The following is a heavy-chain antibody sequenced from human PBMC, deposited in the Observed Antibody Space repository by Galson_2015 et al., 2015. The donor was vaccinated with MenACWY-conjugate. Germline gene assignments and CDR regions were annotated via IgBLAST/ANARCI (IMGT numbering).Heavy chain of an antibody. Sequence: SLRLSCAVSGFTVSSSYMTWVRQAPGKGLEWVSVIYSDGSTYNADSVKCRFTISRDNSKNTVFLQMTSLRAEDTAMYYCARDSRATTVWGLNKRKTIDYYYGMYVWGQGTTLIVSS. J-gene: IGHJ6*02. V-gene: IGHV3-53*01. CDR1: GFTVSSSY. D-gene: IGHD3-10*01. CDR2: IYSDGST. CDR3: ARDSRATTVWGLNKRKTIDYYYGMYV.